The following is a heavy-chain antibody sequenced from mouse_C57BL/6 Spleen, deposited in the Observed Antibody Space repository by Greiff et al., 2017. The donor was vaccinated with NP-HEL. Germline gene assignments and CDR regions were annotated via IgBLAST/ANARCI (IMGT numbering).Heavy chain of an antibody. V-gene: IGHV1-74*01. CDR3: ALPGDYDDYYFDY. Sequence: QVQLQQPGAELVKPGASVKVSCKASGYTFTSYWMHWVKQRPGQGLEWIGRIHPSDSDTNYNQKFKGKATLTVDKSSSTAYMQLSSPTSEDSAVYYCALPGDYDDYYFDYWGQGTTLTVSS. J-gene: IGHJ2*01. CDR2: IHPSDSDT. D-gene: IGHD2-4*01. CDR1: GYTFTSYW.